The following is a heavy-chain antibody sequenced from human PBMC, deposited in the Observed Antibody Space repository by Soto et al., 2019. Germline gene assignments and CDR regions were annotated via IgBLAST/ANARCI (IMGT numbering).Heavy chain of an antibody. CDR2: MNPNNGKT. CDR1: GYTFTGYY. CDR3: AKDFGGLYNWFDP. Sequence: ASVKVSCKASGYTFTGYYIHWVRQAAGQGLEWLGRMNPNNGKTDYAQKFQGRLTMTRDTSISTVYMELSSLTSEDTAVYYCAKDFGGLYNWFDPWGQGTLVTVSS. D-gene: IGHD3-16*01. V-gene: IGHV1-8*02. J-gene: IGHJ5*02.